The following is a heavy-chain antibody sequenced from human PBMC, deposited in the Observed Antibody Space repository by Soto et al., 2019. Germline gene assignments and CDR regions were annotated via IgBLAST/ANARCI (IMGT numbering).Heavy chain of an antibody. CDR1: GFTFSSYG. J-gene: IGHJ4*02. CDR2: IWYDGSNK. D-gene: IGHD2-21*02. CDR3: ARDVCGGDWYFDY. V-gene: IGHV3-33*01. Sequence: QVQLVESGGGVVQPGRSLRLSCAASGFTFSSYGMHWVRQAPGKGLEWVAVIWYDGSNKYYADSVKGRFTISRDNSKNSLYLQMKSVRAEDAAVYYCARDVCGGDWYFDYWGQGTLVTVSS.